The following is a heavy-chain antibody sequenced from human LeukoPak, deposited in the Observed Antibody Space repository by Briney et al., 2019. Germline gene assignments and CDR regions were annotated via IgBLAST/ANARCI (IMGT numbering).Heavy chain of an antibody. J-gene: IGHJ4*02. CDR1: GFTFSNAW. D-gene: IGHD3-10*01. CDR3: TRETPRYYYGSGSYGYFDY. V-gene: IGHV3-49*04. Sequence: GGSLRLSCAASGFTFSNAWMSWVRQAPGKGLEWVGFIRSKAYGGTTEYAASVKGRFTISRDDSKSIAYLQMNSLKTEDTAVYYCTRETPRYYYGSGSYGYFDYWGQGTLVTVSS. CDR2: IRSKAYGGTT.